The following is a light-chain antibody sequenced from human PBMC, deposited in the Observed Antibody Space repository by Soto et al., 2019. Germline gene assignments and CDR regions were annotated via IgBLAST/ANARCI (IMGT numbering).Light chain of an antibody. Sequence: EIVLTQSPGTLSLSPGERATLSCRASQSVSSSYLAWYQQKPGQAPRLRIYGASSRATGIPDRFSGSVSGTDFTLTISRLEPEDFAVYYCQQYGSSLFTFGPGTNVDIK. V-gene: IGKV3-20*01. J-gene: IGKJ3*01. CDR1: QSVSSSY. CDR2: GAS. CDR3: QQYGSSLFT.